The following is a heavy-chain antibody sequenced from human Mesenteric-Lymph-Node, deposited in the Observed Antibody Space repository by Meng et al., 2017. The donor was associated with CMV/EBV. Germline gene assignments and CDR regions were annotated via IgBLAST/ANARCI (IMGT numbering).Heavy chain of an antibody. V-gene: IGHV1-18*01. CDR2: ISAYNGDT. CDR3: AGPSVDIVMGY. CDR1: GYTFKSFG. Sequence: ASVKVSCKTSGYTFKSFGISWVRQAPGQGLEWMGWISAYNGDTNYAQKFQGRFTMTTDTSTSTAYMELRSLRSDDTAVYYCAGPSVDIVMGYWGQGTLVTVSS. J-gene: IGHJ4*02. D-gene: IGHD5-12*01.